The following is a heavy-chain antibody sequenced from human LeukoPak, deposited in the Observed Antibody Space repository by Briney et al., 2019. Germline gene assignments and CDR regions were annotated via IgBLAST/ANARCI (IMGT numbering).Heavy chain of an antibody. CDR3: ASDLRSGY. CDR2: LSGSGSYR. CDR1: GFTFTSYG. V-gene: IGHV3-23*01. D-gene: IGHD2-21*01. J-gene: IGHJ4*02. Sequence: LPGGSLRLSCAASGFTFTSYGMTWVRQAPGKGLEWVSSLSGSGSYRYYTDSVKGRFTISRDNSRDTVYLQMNSLRAEDTAMYYCASDLRSGYWGQGTLVTVSS.